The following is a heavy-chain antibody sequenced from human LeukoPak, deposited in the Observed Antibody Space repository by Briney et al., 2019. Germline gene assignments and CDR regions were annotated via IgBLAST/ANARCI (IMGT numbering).Heavy chain of an antibody. CDR1: GGSFSGYY. Sequence: TSETLSLTCAVYGGSFSGYYWSWIRQPPGKGLEWIGEINHSGSTNYNPSLKSRVTISVDTSKNQFSLKLSSVTAADTAVYYCARGLIPSDYWGQGTLVTVSS. CDR2: INHSGST. J-gene: IGHJ4*02. V-gene: IGHV4-34*01. CDR3: ARGLIPSDY.